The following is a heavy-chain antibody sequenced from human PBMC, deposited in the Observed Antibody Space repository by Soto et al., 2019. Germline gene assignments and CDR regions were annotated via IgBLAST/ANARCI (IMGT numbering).Heavy chain of an antibody. CDR3: ARTTMVRGVIITELPYYYGMDV. Sequence: QVQLVQSGAEVKKPGSSVKVSCKASGGTFSSYAISWVRQAPGQGLEWMGGIIPIFGTANYAQKFQGRVTITADDSASTAYMELSSMRSEDTAVYYCARTTMVRGVIITELPYYYGMDVWGQGTTVTVSS. CDR2: IIPIFGTA. CDR1: GGTFSSYA. D-gene: IGHD3-10*01. J-gene: IGHJ6*02. V-gene: IGHV1-69*01.